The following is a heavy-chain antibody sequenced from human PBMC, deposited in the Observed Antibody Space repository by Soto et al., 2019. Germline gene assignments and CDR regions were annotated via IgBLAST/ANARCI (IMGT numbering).Heavy chain of an antibody. CDR3: AKDSIAAAGTGTQDYYYYGMDV. J-gene: IGHJ6*02. CDR2: ISWDGGST. D-gene: IGHD6-13*01. CDR1: GFTWVDYA. Sequence: PVVFLRLSCAAAGFTWVDYAMHWVRQAPGKGLEWVSLISWDGGSTYYADSVKGRFTISRDNSKNSLYLQMNSLRTEDTALYYCAKDSIAAAGTGTQDYYYYGMDVWGQGTTVTV. V-gene: IGHV3-43*01.